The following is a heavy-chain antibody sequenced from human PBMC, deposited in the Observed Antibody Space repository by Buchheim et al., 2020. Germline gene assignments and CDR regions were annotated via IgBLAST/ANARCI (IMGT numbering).Heavy chain of an antibody. D-gene: IGHD6-6*01. J-gene: IGHJ6*03. CDR3: ARGAGIAARRKYYYYMDV. CDR2: INHSGST. V-gene: IGHV4-34*01. Sequence: QVQLQQWGAGLLKPSETLSLTCAVYGGSFSGYYWSWIRQPPGKGLEWIGEINHSGSTNYNPSLKSRVTISVDTSKNQFYLKLSSVTAADTAVYYCARGAGIAARRKYYYYMDVWGKGTT. CDR1: GGSFSGYY.